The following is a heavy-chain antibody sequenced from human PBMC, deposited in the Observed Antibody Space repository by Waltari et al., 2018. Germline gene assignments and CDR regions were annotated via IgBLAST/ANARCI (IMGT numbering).Heavy chain of an antibody. V-gene: IGHV3-30*02. D-gene: IGHD2-8*02. CDR2: IRYDGSNK. CDR1: GFTFSSYG. Sequence: QVELVESGGGVVQPGGSLRLSCAASGFTFSSYGMHWVRQAPGKGLGWVAFIRYDGSNKYYADSVKGRFTISRDNSKNTLYLQMNSLRAEDTAVYYCAKDRRLVVYATDAFDIWGQGTKVTVSS. J-gene: IGHJ3*02. CDR3: AKDRRLVVYATDAFDI.